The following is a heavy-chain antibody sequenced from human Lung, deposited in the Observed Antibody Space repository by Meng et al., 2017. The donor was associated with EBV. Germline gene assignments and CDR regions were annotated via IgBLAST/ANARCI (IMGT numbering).Heavy chain of an antibody. V-gene: IGHV4-4*02. CDR2: IYHSGGT. CDR3: ARDPYATGWAG. CDR1: GGSISISTW. Sequence: QWPLEESGPGLVTPSGTLSLTCAVSGGSISISTWWSWVRQPPGKGLEWIGEIYHSGGTNYNPSLRGRVTISLDKSKNQFSLTLRSVTAADTAVYYCARDPYATGWAGWGQGTLVTVSS. J-gene: IGHJ4*02. D-gene: IGHD6-19*01.